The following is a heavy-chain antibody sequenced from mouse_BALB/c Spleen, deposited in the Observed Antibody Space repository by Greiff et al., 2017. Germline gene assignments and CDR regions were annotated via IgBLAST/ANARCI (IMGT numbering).Heavy chain of an antibody. J-gene: IGHJ2*01. V-gene: IGHV2-9*02. Sequence: VNLVESGPGLVAPSQSLSITCTVSGFSLTSYGVHWVRQPPGKGLEWLGVIWAGGSTNYNSALMSRLSISKDNSKSQVFLKMNSLQTDDTAMYYCARDNEGYFDYWGQGTTLTVSS. CDR3: ARDNEGYFDY. CDR2: IWAGGST. CDR1: GFSLTSYG.